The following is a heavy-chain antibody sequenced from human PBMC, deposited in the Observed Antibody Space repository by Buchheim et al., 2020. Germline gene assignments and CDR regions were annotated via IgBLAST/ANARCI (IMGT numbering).Heavy chain of an antibody. Sequence: QVHLVESGGGVVQPGRSLRLSCVVSGFTFSSYGMHWVRQAPGKGLEWVALISYDGDSKYYVDSVKGRFTISRDNSKDTLYLQMNSLRVEDTAVYYCARSPYYYDSSGYYPRGYFDYWGQGTL. CDR1: GFTFSSYG. V-gene: IGHV3-30*03. CDR2: ISYDGDSK. CDR3: ARSPYYYDSSGYYPRGYFDY. D-gene: IGHD3-22*01. J-gene: IGHJ4*02.